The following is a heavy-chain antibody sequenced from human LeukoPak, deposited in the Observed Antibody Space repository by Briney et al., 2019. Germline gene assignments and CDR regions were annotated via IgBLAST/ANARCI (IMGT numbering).Heavy chain of an antibody. CDR2: IYHSGST. J-gene: IGHJ4*02. V-gene: IGHV4-38-2*02. CDR1: GYSISSGYY. CDR3: ARSPPYYGSGSDYFDY. D-gene: IGHD3-10*01. Sequence: PSETLSLTCTVSGYSISSGYYWGWIRQPPGKGLEWIGSIYHSGSTYYNPSLKSRVTISVDTSKNQFSLKLSSVTAADTAVYHCARSPPYYGSGSDYFDYWGQGTLVTVSS.